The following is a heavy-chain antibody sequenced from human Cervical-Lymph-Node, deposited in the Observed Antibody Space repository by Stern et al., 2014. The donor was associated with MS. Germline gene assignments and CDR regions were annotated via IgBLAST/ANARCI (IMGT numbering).Heavy chain of an antibody. D-gene: IGHD2-8*01. CDR2: DDPEDGEA. J-gene: IGHJ5*01. CDR3: LTSTNTTLPFDF. Sequence: VQLVQSGAEVKKPGTTVKISCKVSGYTFIDYYLHWVKQSPGKGIESMGLDDPEDGEAVYAEKFQGRVTIIADTSKETTYLGLNIPRDEDTAPYYCLTSTNTTLPFDFWGQGTPIIVSP. V-gene: IGHV1-69-2*01. CDR1: GYTFIDYY.